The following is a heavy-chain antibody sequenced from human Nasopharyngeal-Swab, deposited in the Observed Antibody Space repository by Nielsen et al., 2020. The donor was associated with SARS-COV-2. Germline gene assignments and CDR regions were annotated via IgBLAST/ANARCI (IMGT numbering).Heavy chain of an antibody. J-gene: IGHJ4*02. Sequence: ASVKVSCKASGYTFTSYGISWVRQASGQGLEWMGWISAYNGNTNYAQKLQGRVTMTTDTSTSTAYMELRSLRSDDTAVYYCARDNWDPERFDYWGQGTLVTVSS. CDR2: ISAYNGNT. CDR3: ARDNWDPERFDY. CDR1: GYTFTSYG. V-gene: IGHV1-18*01. D-gene: IGHD7-27*01.